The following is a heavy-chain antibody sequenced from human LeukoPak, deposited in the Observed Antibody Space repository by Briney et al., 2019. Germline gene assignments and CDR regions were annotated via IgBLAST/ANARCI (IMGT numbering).Heavy chain of an antibody. J-gene: IGHJ4*02. CDR2: IRYDGSKK. CDR3: AKGSFVLIDY. V-gene: IGHV3-30*02. Sequence: GGSLRLSCAASGFTFSSYGMHWVRQAPGKGLEWVAFIRYDGSKKYYADSVKGRLTISRDNSKNTLYLQMNSLRAEDTAVYYCAKGSFVLIDYWGQGTLVTVSS. CDR1: GFTFSSYG. D-gene: IGHD2-8*01.